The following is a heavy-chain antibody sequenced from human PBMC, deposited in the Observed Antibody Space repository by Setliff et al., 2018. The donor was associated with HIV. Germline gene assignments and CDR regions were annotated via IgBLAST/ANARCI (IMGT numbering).Heavy chain of an antibody. J-gene: IGHJ4*02. CDR1: GFTFSSYG. CDR3: ARGVPGICSGGTCYLEY. Sequence: GSLRLSCAASGFTFSSYGMHWVRQAPGKGLEWVTFIRHDGINEDYRDSVKGRFSVSRDNSKNTVFLQMNSLRVGDTALYYCARGVPGICSGGTCYLEYWGQGALVTVSS. CDR2: IRHDGINE. D-gene: IGHD2-15*01. V-gene: IGHV3-30*02.